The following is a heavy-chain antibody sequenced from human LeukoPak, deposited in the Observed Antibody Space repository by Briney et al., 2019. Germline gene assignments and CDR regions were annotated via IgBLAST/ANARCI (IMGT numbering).Heavy chain of an antibody. D-gene: IGHD1-26*01. V-gene: IGHV3-23*01. CDR1: GFTFSSYA. CDR3: TISKWELLRFDY. Sequence: PGGSLRLSCAASGFTFSSYAMSWVRQAPGKGLEWVSAISGSGGSTYYADSVKGRFTISRDNSKNTLYLQMNSLRAEDTAVYYCTISKWELLRFDYWGQGTLVTVSS. J-gene: IGHJ4*02. CDR2: ISGSGGST.